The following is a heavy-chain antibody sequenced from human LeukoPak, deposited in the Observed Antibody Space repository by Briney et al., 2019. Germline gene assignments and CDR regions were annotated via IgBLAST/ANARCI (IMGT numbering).Heavy chain of an antibody. D-gene: IGHD6-19*01. CDR3: AGRGLSTGWTFDY. CDR1: GGSISTYY. CDR2: IHTSGST. J-gene: IGHJ4*01. Sequence: SETLSLTCSVSGGSISTYYWSWIRQPAGKGLEWIAQIHTSGSTNFNPSLKSRVSISMDTPNNQFSLMISAVTAADTAIYYCAGRGLSTGWTFDYWGHGTLVTVSS. V-gene: IGHV4-4*07.